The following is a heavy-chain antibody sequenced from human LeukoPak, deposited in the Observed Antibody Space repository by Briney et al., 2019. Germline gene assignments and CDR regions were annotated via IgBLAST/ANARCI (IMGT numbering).Heavy chain of an antibody. Sequence: SVKVSCKASGGTFSSYAISWVRQAPGQGLEWMGRIIPILGIANYAQKFQERVTFTRDMSTNTAYMELSSLRFEDTAVYYCATGSGWYSPDYWGQGTLVTVSS. CDR1: GGTFSSYA. J-gene: IGHJ4*02. D-gene: IGHD6-19*01. CDR2: IIPILGIA. V-gene: IGHV1-69*04. CDR3: ATGSGWYSPDY.